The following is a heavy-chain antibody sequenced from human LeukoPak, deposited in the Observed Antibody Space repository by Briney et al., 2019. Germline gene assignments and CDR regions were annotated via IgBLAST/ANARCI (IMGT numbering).Heavy chain of an antibody. J-gene: IGHJ4*02. CDR3: ARVGDGHNRPPDY. V-gene: IGHV4-34*01. CDR2: INHGGST. Sequence: SETLSLTCAVYVGSFSGHYWSWIRQPPGKGLELSGEINHGGSTNYNPSLKRRVTMSVDTSKNQFSLKLSSVTAADTAVYYCARVGDGHNRPPDYWGQGTLVTVSS. D-gene: IGHD5-24*01. CDR1: VGSFSGHY.